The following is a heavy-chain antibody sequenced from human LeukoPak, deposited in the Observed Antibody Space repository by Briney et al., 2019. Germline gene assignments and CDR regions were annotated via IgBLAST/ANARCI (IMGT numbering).Heavy chain of an antibody. D-gene: IGHD3-10*01. J-gene: IGHJ6*02. CDR1: GFTFSSYG. Sequence: GGSLRLSCAASGFTFSSYGMHWVRQAPGKGLEWVAVIWYDGSNKYYADSVKGRFTISRDNSKNTVYLKMNSLRAEDTAVYYCARDYYYGSGSYSSGPIYGMDVWGQGTTVTVSS. CDR3: ARDYYYGSGSYSSGPIYGMDV. V-gene: IGHV3-33*01. CDR2: IWYDGSNK.